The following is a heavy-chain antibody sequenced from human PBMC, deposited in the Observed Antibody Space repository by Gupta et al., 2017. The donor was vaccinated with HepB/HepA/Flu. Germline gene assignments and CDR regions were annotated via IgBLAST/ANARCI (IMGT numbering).Heavy chain of an antibody. CDR1: GGSTTHYY. J-gene: IGHJ4*02. CDR3: ARVLPYSSGYYGIVEY. Sequence: QVQLQEAGPGLVKPSETLSLTCTVSGGSTTHYYWTWIRQPPGKGLEWIGCIYDSGTTNYNPSLKSRVTISLYTSKKQFSLRLNSVTASDTAVYYCARVLPYSSGYYGIVEYWGQGTVVTVSS. CDR2: IYDSGTT. V-gene: IGHV4-59*08. D-gene: IGHD3-22*01.